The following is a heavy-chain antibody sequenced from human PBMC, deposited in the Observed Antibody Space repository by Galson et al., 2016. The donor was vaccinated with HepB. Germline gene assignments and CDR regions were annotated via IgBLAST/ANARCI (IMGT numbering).Heavy chain of an antibody. J-gene: IGHJ5*02. Sequence: SVKVSCKASGYTFTSYYMHWVRQAPGQGLEWMGIINPSGGSTSYAQKFQGRVTMTRDTSTSTVYMELSSLRSEDTAVYYCARAGEAARPRCWFDPWGQGTLVTVSS. V-gene: IGHV1-46*01. CDR1: GYTFTSYY. D-gene: IGHD6-6*01. CDR2: INPSGGST. CDR3: ARAGEAARPRCWFDP.